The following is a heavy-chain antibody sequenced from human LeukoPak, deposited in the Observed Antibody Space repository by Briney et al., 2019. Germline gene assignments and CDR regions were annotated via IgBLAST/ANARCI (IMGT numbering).Heavy chain of an antibody. Sequence: GGSLRLSCAASGFTFSSYGMHWVRQASGKGLEWIGRIKSKANNYATTYAASVKGRFTISRDDSKNTAYLQMNSLKTEDTAIYYCTRQRMEVWPSWFDPWGQGTLVTVSS. J-gene: IGHJ5*02. CDR3: TRQRMEVWPSWFDP. D-gene: IGHD2-8*01. CDR2: IKSKANNYAT. V-gene: IGHV3-73*01. CDR1: GFTFSSYG.